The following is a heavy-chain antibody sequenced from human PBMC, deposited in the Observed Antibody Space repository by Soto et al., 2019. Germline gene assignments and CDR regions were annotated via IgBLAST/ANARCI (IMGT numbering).Heavy chain of an antibody. J-gene: IGHJ4*02. CDR1: SGSISFYY. CDR2: IYYSGST. CDR3: ARGNDYGDYYFDH. Sequence: PSETLSLTCTVSSGSISFYYWSWIRQPPGKGLEWIGYIYYSGSTNYNPSLKSRVTISVDTSKNQFSLKLSSVTAADTAVYYCARGNDYGDYYFDHWGQGTLVTVSS. V-gene: IGHV4-59*01. D-gene: IGHD4-17*01.